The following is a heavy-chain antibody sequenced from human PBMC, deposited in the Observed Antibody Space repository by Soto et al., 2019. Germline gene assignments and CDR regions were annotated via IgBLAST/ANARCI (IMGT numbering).Heavy chain of an antibody. CDR3: AKEHDSSGYYQRDY. Sequence: QVQLVESGGGVVQPGRSLRLSCAASGFTFSSYGMHWVRQAPGKGLEWVAVISYDGSNKYYADSVKGRFTISRDKSKNTLYLQMNSLRAEDTAVYYCAKEHDSSGYYQRDYWGQGTLVTVSS. CDR1: GFTFSSYG. D-gene: IGHD3-22*01. J-gene: IGHJ4*02. V-gene: IGHV3-30*18. CDR2: ISYDGSNK.